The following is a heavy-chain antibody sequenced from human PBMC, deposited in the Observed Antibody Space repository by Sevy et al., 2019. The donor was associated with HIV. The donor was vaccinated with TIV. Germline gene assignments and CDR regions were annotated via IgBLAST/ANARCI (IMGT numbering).Heavy chain of an antibody. Sequence: GGSLRLSCAASGFTFSSYAMNWVRQAPGKGLEWVAFISYDGSNKYYADSVKGRFTISRDNSNKTLYLQMHGLGVEDTAGYYCARGGYYGSGSNDGNYFDYWGQGTVVTVSS. CDR2: ISYDGSNK. V-gene: IGHV3-30-3*01. D-gene: IGHD3-10*01. CDR1: GFTFSSYA. J-gene: IGHJ4*02. CDR3: ARGGYYGSGSNDGNYFDY.